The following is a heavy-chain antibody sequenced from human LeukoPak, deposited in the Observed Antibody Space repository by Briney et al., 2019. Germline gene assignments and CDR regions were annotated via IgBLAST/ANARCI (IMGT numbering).Heavy chain of an antibody. D-gene: IGHD3-9*01. J-gene: IGHJ4*02. Sequence: PGRSLRLSCAASGFTFSSYGMHWVRQAPGKGLEWVAVISYDGSNKYYADYVKGRFTISRDNSKNTLYLQMNSLRAEDTAVYYCAKIRSNLRYFDWLLLDYWGQGTLVTVSS. CDR3: AKIRSNLRYFDWLLLDY. V-gene: IGHV3-30*18. CDR2: ISYDGSNK. CDR1: GFTFSSYG.